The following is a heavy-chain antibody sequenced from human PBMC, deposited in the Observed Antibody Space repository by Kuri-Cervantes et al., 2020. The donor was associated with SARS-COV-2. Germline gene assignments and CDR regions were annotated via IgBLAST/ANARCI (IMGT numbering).Heavy chain of an antibody. CDR2: IRYDGSNK. CDR3: TREAYDYNMGFDS. J-gene: IGHJ4*02. D-gene: IGHD4-11*01. Sequence: GGSLRLSCAASGFTFSSYGMHWVRQAPGKGLEWVAFIRYDGSNKYYADSVKGRFTISRDNSRNIVYLQMSSLRPEDTALYYCTREAYDYNMGFDSWGQGALVTVSS. V-gene: IGHV3-30*02. CDR1: GFTFSSYG.